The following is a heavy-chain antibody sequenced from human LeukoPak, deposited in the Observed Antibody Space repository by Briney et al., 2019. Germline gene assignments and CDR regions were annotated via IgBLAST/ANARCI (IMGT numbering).Heavy chain of an antibody. Sequence: GGSLRLSCAASGFTFSSYWMSWVRQAPGRGLEWVANIKQDASEKYYVDSVKGRFTVSRDNAKNSLYLQMNYLRAEDTAVYYCAREYGGSYLFDYWGQGTLVTVSS. CDR2: IKQDASEK. CDR3: AREYGGSYLFDY. D-gene: IGHD1-26*01. V-gene: IGHV3-7*01. J-gene: IGHJ4*02. CDR1: GFTFSSYW.